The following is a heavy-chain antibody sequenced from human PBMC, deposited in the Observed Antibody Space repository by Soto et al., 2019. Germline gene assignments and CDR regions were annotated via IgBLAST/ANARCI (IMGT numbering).Heavy chain of an antibody. Sequence: EVQLVESGGGLVQPGGSLRLSCAASGFTFSNCWMHWVRQSPGKGLVWVSRIKADGSDTHYADSVTGRFTISRDNAKNTLYLQMNSLRDEDTAVYYCARPRTSDWAYAIWGQGTMVIVSS. D-gene: IGHD3-9*01. J-gene: IGHJ3*02. V-gene: IGHV3-74*01. CDR2: IKADGSDT. CDR1: GFTFSNCW. CDR3: ARPRTSDWAYAI.